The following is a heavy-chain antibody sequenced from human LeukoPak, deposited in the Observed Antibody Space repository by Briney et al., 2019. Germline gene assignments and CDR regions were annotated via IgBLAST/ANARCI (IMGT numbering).Heavy chain of an antibody. CDR3: ARVGIAAAKDAFDI. J-gene: IGHJ3*02. D-gene: IGHD6-13*01. V-gene: IGHV4-59*01. Sequence: SETLSLTCTVSGGSISSYYWSWIRQPPGKGLEWIGYIYCSGSTNYNPSLKSRVTISVDTSKNQFSLKLSSVTAADTAVYYCARVGIAAAKDAFDIWGQGTMVTVSS. CDR2: IYCSGST. CDR1: GGSISSYY.